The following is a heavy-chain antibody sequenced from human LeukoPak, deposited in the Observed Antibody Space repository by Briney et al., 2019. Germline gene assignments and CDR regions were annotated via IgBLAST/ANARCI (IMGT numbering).Heavy chain of an antibody. CDR1: GYTFTSYY. CDR3: ARDLDFWSGEGRTGCAFDI. V-gene: IGHV1-46*01. D-gene: IGHD3-3*01. J-gene: IGHJ3*02. Sequence: GASVKVSCKASGYTFTSYYMHWVRQAPGQGLEWMGIINPSGGSTSYAQKFQGRVTMTRDTSTSTVYMELSSLRSEDTAVYYCARDLDFWSGEGRTGCAFDIWGQGTMVTVSS. CDR2: INPSGGST.